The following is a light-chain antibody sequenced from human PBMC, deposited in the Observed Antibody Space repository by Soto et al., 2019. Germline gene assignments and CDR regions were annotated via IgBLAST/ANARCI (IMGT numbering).Light chain of an antibody. CDR1: QSIGSW. J-gene: IGKJ1*01. V-gene: IGKV1-5*01. CDR3: QQYNSYST. Sequence: DIQMTQSPSTLSASVGDRVTITCRASQSIGSWLAWYQQKPGKAPKLLIYDASSLESGVPSRFSGSGSGTEFTLTISSLQPEDFATYYCQQYNSYSTVGQGNKVDIK. CDR2: DAS.